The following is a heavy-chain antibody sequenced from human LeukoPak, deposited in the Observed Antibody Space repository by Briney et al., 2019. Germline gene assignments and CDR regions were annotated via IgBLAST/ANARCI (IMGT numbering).Heavy chain of an antibody. V-gene: IGHV3-23*01. CDR2: ISAGGGST. J-gene: IGHJ4*02. Sequence: GGSLRLSCAASGFTFTNYAMSWVRQAPGKGLEWVSGISAGGGSTYYAGSVKGRFTISRDNSKNTLFLQMNSLRAEDTAIYYCAKGPSWGQGILVTVSS. CDR1: GFTFTNYA. CDR3: AKGPS.